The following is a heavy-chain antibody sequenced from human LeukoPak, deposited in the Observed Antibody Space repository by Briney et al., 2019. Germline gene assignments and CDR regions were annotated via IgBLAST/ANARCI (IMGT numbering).Heavy chain of an antibody. CDR2: FSATDGSA. Sequence: GGSLRLSCAASGFTFSSYAMTWVRQAPGKGLEWVSAFSATDGSAQYAESVEGRFTISRDNSKNRLFLQMNSLGADDTAVYYCARAKIAAAGTGAFDVWGQGTLVTVSS. CDR3: ARAKIAAAGTGAFDV. V-gene: IGHV3-23*01. CDR1: GFTFSSYA. J-gene: IGHJ3*01. D-gene: IGHD6-13*01.